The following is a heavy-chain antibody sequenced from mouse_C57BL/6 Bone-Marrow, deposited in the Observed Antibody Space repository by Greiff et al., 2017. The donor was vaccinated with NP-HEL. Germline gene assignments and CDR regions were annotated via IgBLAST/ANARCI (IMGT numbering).Heavy chain of an antibody. J-gene: IGHJ2*01. V-gene: IGHV1-81*01. CDR2: IYPRSGNT. CDR3: ARVGYSYYFDY. Sequence: VQLQQSGAELARPGASVKLSCKASGYTFTSYGISWVKQRTGQGLEWIGEIYPRSGNTYYNEKFKGKATLTADNTSSTAYIELRSLPSEDSAVYVCARVGYSYYFDYWGPGTTLTVAS. D-gene: IGHD2-3*01. CDR1: GYTFTSYG.